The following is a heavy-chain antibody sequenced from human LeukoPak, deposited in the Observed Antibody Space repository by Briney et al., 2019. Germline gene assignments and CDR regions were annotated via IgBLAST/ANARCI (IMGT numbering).Heavy chain of an antibody. V-gene: IGHV5-51*02. J-gene: IGHJ4*02. CDR2: YYHCNSDT. Sequence: GASLQSPCKGFAYSSTSYCSGWWRRLPGKGLEWLGIYYHCNSDTRYSPSFQGQVTISADTSISTAYLQWSSLKASDTAMYYCATAVMGPRCFDFGCWGTLIIVS. D-gene: IGHD3-16*01. CDR1: AYSSTSYC. CDR3: ATAVMGPRCFDF.